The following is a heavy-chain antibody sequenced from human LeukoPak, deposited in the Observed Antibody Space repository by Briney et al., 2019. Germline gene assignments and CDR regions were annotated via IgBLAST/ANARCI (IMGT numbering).Heavy chain of an antibody. D-gene: IGHD3-10*01. V-gene: IGHV4-39*02. Sequence: SETLSLTCTVSGGSISSSSYYWGWIRQPPGKGLEWIGSIYYSGSTYYNPSLKSRVTISVDTSKNQFSLKLSSVTAADTAVYYCARDYYGSGSYSTEFDYWGQGTLVTVSS. J-gene: IGHJ4*02. CDR1: GGSISSSSYY. CDR3: ARDYYGSGSYSTEFDY. CDR2: IYYSGST.